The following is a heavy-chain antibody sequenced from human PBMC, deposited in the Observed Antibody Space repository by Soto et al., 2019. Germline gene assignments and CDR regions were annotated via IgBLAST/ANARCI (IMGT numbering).Heavy chain of an antibody. J-gene: IGHJ6*02. CDR2: ISSTSGTI. CDR3: ANQKIRFSVAGTLYGLGV. Sequence: PGWSLRLSCEASGFVFSTYSMNWVRQAPGKGLEWISYISSTSGTIYYADSVKGRFTIFRDNAKNSLFLQMNGLGDDDTAVYYCANQKIRFSVAGTLYGLGVWGQGTTVTVSS. CDR1: GFVFSTYS. V-gene: IGHV3-48*02. D-gene: IGHD6-19*01.